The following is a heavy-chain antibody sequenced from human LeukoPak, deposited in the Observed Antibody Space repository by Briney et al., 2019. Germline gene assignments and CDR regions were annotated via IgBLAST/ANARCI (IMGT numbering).Heavy chain of an antibody. CDR2: ISSSSYT. V-gene: IGHV3-21*01. D-gene: IGHD3-3*01. CDR3: ARDRMITIFGVVTLDAFDI. J-gene: IGHJ3*02. Sequence: PGGSLRLSCAASGFTFSSYSMNWVRQAPGKGLEWVSSISSSSYTYYADSVKGRFTISRDNAKNSLYLQMNSLRAEDTAVYYCARDRMITIFGVVTLDAFDIWGQGTMVTVSS. CDR1: GFTFSSYS.